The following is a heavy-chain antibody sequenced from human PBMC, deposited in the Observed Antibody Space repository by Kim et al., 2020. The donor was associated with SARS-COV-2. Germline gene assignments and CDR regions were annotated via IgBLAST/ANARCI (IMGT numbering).Heavy chain of an antibody. J-gene: IGHJ4*02. V-gene: IGHV4-34*01. Sequence: SGSTHSNPSLKSPVTISVDTSKNQFSLKLSSVTAADTAVYYCASSIAVGYWGQGTLVTVSS. CDR2: SGST. D-gene: IGHD6-19*01. CDR3: ASSIAVGY.